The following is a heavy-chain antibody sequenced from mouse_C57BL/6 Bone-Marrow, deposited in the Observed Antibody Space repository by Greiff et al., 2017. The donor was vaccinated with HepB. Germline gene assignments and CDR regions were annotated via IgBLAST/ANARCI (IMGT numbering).Heavy chain of an antibody. CDR1: GYTFTSYW. Sequence: QVQLQQPGAELVKPGASVKMSCKASGYTFTSYWITWVKQRPGQGLEWIGDIYPGSGSTNYNEKFKSKATLTVDTSSSTAYMQLSSLTSEDSAVYYCARGGYGSSSLAYWGQGTLVTVSA. CDR3: ARGGYGSSSLAY. V-gene: IGHV1-55*01. D-gene: IGHD1-1*01. CDR2: IYPGSGST. J-gene: IGHJ3*01.